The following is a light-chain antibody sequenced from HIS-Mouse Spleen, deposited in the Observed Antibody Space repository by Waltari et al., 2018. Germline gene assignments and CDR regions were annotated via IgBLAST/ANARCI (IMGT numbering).Light chain of an antibody. V-gene: IGLV2-23*01. CDR1: SSDVGCYNL. CDR3: CSYAGSSTWV. Sequence: QSALTQPASVSGSPGQSTTISCPGTSSDVGCYNLVSWYQQHPGKAPKLMIYEGSKRPSGVSNRFSGSKSGNTASLTISGLQAEDEADYYCCSYAGSSTWVFGGGTKLTVL. CDR2: EGS. J-gene: IGLJ3*02.